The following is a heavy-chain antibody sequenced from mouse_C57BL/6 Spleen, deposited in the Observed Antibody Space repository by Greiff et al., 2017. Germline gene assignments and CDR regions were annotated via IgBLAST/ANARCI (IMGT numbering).Heavy chain of an antibody. V-gene: IGHV1-64*01. D-gene: IGHD1-1*01. CDR1: GYTFTSYW. CDR3: ASYYGRRYYAMDY. CDR2: IHPNSGST. Sequence: QVQLQQPGAELVKPGASVQLSCKASGYTFTSYWMHWVKQRPGQGLEWIGMIHPNSGSTNYNEKFKNKATLTVDKSSSTAYMQLNSLTSEDSAVEYCASYYGRRYYAMDYWGQGTSVTVSS. J-gene: IGHJ4*01.